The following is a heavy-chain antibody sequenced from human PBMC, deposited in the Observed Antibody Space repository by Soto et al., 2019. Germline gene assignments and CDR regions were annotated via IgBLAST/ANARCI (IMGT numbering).Heavy chain of an antibody. CDR1: GSTFSDYY. CDR2: ISPSGNTV. J-gene: IGHJ4*02. Sequence: PGGSLRLSCAASGSTFSDYYMNWIRQIPGKGLEWVSYISPSGNTVNYSDSVKGRFTMSRDNAKNSLYLQLNSLRTEDTAIYYCAGGPSSSGWYEVYYFDFWGPGALVTVS. V-gene: IGHV3-11*01. CDR3: AGGPSSSGWYEVYYFDF. D-gene: IGHD6-13*01.